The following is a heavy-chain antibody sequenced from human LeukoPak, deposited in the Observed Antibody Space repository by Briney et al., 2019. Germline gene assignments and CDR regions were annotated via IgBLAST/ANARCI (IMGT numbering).Heavy chain of an antibody. J-gene: IGHJ4*02. CDR1: GFTFDDYA. CDR2: ISWNSVSI. V-gene: IGHV3-9*01. Sequence: GRSLRLSCEASGFTFDDYAMHWVRQAPGKGLEWVSGISWNSVSIDYADSVKGRFTISRDNAKNSQYLQMNSLRAEDTALYYCAKERTRGGGFDYWGQGTLVTVSS. CDR3: AKERTRGGGFDY. D-gene: IGHD3-16*01.